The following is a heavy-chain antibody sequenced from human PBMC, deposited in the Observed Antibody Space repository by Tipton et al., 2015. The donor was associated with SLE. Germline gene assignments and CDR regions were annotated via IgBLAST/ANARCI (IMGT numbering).Heavy chain of an antibody. V-gene: IGHV3-30*04. D-gene: IGHD3-10*01. CDR1: GFTFSGHA. CDR2: ISYDGTNE. Sequence: RSLRLSCAASGFTFSGHAMHWVRQAPGKGLEWVGVISYDGTNEYHADSVKGRFTISRDNSKNTLDLQMNSLRPDDTAVYYCVRGLHLYGSGKTDAFDIWGQGTMVTVS. J-gene: IGHJ3*02. CDR3: VRGLHLYGSGKTDAFDI.